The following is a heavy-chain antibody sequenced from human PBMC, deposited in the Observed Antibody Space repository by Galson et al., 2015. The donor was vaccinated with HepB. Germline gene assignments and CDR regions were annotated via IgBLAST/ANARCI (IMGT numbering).Heavy chain of an antibody. J-gene: IGHJ4*02. Sequence: ETLSLTCAVYGGSFSGYYWSWIRQPPGKGLEWIGEINHSGSTNYNPSLKSRVTISVDTSKNQFSLKLSSVTAADTAVYYCARAPRNDYVWGSYRGYYFDYWGQGTLVTVSS. CDR2: INHSGST. V-gene: IGHV4-34*01. CDR1: GGSFSGYY. D-gene: IGHD3-16*02. CDR3: ARAPRNDYVWGSYRGYYFDY.